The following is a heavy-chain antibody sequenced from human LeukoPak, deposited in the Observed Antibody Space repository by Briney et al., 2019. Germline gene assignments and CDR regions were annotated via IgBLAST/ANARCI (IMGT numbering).Heavy chain of an antibody. V-gene: IGHV3-30*18. D-gene: IGHD2-15*01. CDR2: ISHDGSNK. Sequence: PGRSLRLSCAASGFTFSSYGMHWVRQAPVKGLEWVAVISHDGSNKHYGDSVKGRFTISRDNSKNTLYLQMNSLRAEDTAVYYCAKDLYCSGGRRSYNYYGMDVWGQGTTVTVSS. CDR1: GFTFSSYG. CDR3: AKDLYCSGGRRSYNYYGMDV. J-gene: IGHJ6*02.